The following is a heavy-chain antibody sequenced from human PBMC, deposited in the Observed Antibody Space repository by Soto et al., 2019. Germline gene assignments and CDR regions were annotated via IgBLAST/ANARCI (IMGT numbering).Heavy chain of an antibody. J-gene: IGHJ6*02. CDR3: ARSRLNIVVISAFYYYYGMDV. CDR2: IIPIFGTA. D-gene: IGHD3-22*01. Sequence: SVKVSCKAPGGTYSTYAISWVRQAPGQGLEWMGGIIPIFGTANYAQKFQGRVTITADESTSTAYMELSSLRSEDTAVYYCARSRLNIVVISAFYYYYGMDVWGQGTTVTVSS. CDR1: GGTYSTYA. V-gene: IGHV1-69*13.